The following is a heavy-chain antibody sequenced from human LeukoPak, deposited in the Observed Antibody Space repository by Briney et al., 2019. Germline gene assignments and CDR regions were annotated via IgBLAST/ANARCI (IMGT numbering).Heavy chain of an antibody. CDR1: GGSFSGYY. J-gene: IGHJ6*02. CDR2: INHSGST. Sequence: PSETLSLTCAVYGGSFSGYYWSWIRQPPGKGLGWIGEINHSGSTNYNPSLESRVTISVDTSKNQFSLKLSSVTAADTAVYYCARLRIRGTEKYYYYYGMDVWGQGTTVTVSS. V-gene: IGHV4-34*01. D-gene: IGHD3-10*01. CDR3: ARLRIRGTEKYYYYYGMDV.